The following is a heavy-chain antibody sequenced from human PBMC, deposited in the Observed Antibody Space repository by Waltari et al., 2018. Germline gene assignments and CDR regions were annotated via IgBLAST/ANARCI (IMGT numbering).Heavy chain of an antibody. CDR3: ASPPSHCSGGSCYSTCFQH. CDR1: GGSFSGYY. CDR2: INHSGST. V-gene: IGHV4-34*01. D-gene: IGHD2-15*01. J-gene: IGHJ1*01. Sequence: QVQLQQWGAGLLKPSETLSLTCAVYGGSFSGYYWSWIRQPPGKGLEWIGEINHSGSTNYNPSLKSRVTISVDTSKNQFSLKLSSVTAADTAVYYCASPPSHCSGGSCYSTCFQHWGQGTLVTVSS.